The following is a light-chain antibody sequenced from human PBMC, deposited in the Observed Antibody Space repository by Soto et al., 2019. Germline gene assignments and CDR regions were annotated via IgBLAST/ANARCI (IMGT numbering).Light chain of an antibody. V-gene: IGLV1-44*01. J-gene: IGLJ2*01. CDR3: GAWDDILEGPL. CDR1: SSNIGTNT. Sequence: QSVLTQPPSASGTPGQRVTISCSGSSSNIGTNTVNWYHQLPGTAPKLLMYNNNQRPSGVPDRFSGSKSGTSASLAISGLQSEDEAVYYCGAWDDILEGPLFGGGTKLTVL. CDR2: NNN.